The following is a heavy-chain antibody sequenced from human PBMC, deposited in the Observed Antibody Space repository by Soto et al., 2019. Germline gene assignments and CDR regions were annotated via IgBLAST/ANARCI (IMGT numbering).Heavy chain of an antibody. D-gene: IGHD3-16*02. V-gene: IGHV4-30-4*01. CDR3: ARGGGYPPTRFDY. J-gene: IGHJ4*02. CDR1: GDSISSDNYY. Sequence: QVQLQESGPGLVKPSQTLSLTCTVSGDSISSDNYYWSWIRQPPGKGLEWIGHIFYSGSTQYNPSLKSRVTISLDTSQNQCSLKLTSMTAADTAVYFCARGGGYPPTRFDYCGPGTLVSVSS. CDR2: IFYSGST.